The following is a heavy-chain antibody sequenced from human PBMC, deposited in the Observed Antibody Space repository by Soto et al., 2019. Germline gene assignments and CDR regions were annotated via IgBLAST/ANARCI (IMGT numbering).Heavy chain of an antibody. Sequence: QITLKESGPTLVKPTQTLTLTCTFSGFSLTTSGVGVGWSRQPPGKALEWLALIYWDDDKRYSPSLKSRLTFPKDTSNNRVVLTMTNMDPAHTATYFFAHRTTSVTWWFDPWGQGPLVTVSS. J-gene: IGHJ5*02. CDR1: GFSLTTSGVG. CDR2: IYWDDDK. CDR3: AHRTTSVTWWFDP. V-gene: IGHV2-5*02. D-gene: IGHD4-17*01.